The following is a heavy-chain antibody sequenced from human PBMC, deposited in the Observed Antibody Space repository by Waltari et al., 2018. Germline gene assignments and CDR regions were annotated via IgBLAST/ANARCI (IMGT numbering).Heavy chain of an antibody. Sequence: QVQLQESGPGLVKPSETLSLTCAVSGYSIRSGYYWGWIRQPPGKGLEWIGSIYHSGSTYYNPSLKSRVTISVDTSKNQFSLKLSSVTAADTAVYYCARHGGVYAWDYWGQGTLVTVSS. V-gene: IGHV4-38-2*01. CDR2: IYHSGST. CDR1: GYSIRSGYY. CDR3: ARHGGVYAWDY. J-gene: IGHJ4*02. D-gene: IGHD3-16*01.